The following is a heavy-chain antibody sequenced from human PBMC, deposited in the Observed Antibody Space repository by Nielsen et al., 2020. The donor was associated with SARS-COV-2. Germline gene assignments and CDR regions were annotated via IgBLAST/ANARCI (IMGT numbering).Heavy chain of an antibody. CDR2: ISGSGGST. CDR3: AKGSIGVAGTGEF. J-gene: IGHJ4*02. V-gene: IGHV3-23*01. CDR1: GFTFSSYA. D-gene: IGHD6-19*01. Sequence: GESLKISCAASGFTFSSYAMSWVRQAPGKGLEWVSAISGSGGSTHYGDSVKGRFTISRDNSKNTLYLQMNSLRVEDTAIYYCAKGSIGVAGTGEFWGQGTVVTVSS.